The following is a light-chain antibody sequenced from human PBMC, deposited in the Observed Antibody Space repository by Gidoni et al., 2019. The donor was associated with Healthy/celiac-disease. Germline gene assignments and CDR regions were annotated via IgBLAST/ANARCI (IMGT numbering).Light chain of an antibody. Sequence: DIQLTQSPSFLSASVGDRVTITFRASQGISSYLAWYPQKPGKAPKLLIYAASTLQSGVPSRFSGSRSGTEFTLTISSLQPEDFATYYCHQLNSYPRVTFGGGTKVEIK. V-gene: IGKV1-9*01. CDR1: QGISSY. J-gene: IGKJ4*01. CDR2: AAS. CDR3: HQLNSYPRVT.